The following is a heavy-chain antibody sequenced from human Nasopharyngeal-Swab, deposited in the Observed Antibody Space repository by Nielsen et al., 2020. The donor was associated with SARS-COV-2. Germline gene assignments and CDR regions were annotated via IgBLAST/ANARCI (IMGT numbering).Heavy chain of an antibody. Sequence: GESLKISCAASGFTVTNNYMTWVRQVPGKGLEWISHIYASGDTHTADAVKGRFTISRDSSKNTLYLQMNSLRAEDTALYYCAKVKSGTSYDAFDIWGQGTMVTVSS. V-gene: IGHV3-53*01. J-gene: IGHJ3*02. CDR3: AKVKSGTSYDAFDI. CDR2: IYASGDT. D-gene: IGHD1-26*01. CDR1: GFTVTNNY.